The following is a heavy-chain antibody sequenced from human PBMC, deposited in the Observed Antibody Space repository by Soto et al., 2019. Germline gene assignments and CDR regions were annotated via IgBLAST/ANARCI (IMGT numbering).Heavy chain of an antibody. D-gene: IGHD3-3*01. Sequence: GGSLRLSCAASGFTFSSYAMSWVRQAPGKGLEWVSAISGSGGSTYYTDSVKGRFTISRDNSKNTLYLQMNSLRAEDTAVYYCAKDYDFWSGMTYFDYWGQGTLVTVSS. CDR2: ISGSGGST. J-gene: IGHJ4*02. CDR1: GFTFSSYA. CDR3: AKDYDFWSGMTYFDY. V-gene: IGHV3-23*01.